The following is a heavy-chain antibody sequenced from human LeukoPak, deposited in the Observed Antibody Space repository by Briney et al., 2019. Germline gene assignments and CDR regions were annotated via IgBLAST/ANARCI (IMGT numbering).Heavy chain of an antibody. D-gene: IGHD2-15*01. V-gene: IGHV3-30*02. CDR2: IRYDGADK. CDR1: GFTFNTYG. CDR3: AKEKYCSGGSCYAFDY. Sequence: PGGSLRLSCAASGFTFNTYGMHWVRQAPDKGLEWVAFIRYDGADKYYADSVKGRFTISRDNSKNTLYLQMNSLRAEDTAVYYCAKEKYCSGGSCYAFDYWGQGTLVTVSS. J-gene: IGHJ4*02.